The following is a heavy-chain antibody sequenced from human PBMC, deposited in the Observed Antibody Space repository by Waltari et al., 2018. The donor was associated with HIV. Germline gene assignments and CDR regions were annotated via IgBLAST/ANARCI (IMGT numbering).Heavy chain of an antibody. CDR3: ARGVGSSDWFTHRFDP. J-gene: IGHJ5*02. V-gene: IGHV3-48*01. CDR2: IKSSGDNI. D-gene: IGHD6-19*01. Sequence: EVQLVDSGGGLVQSGGSLRLSCAASGFTLSVNSTNGVRQAPGKGLEWVAYIKSSGDNIYYADSVKGRFTISRDNAKNSLYLQMNSLRAEDTAVYYCARGVGSSDWFTHRFDPWGQGTLVTVSS. CDR1: GFTLSVNS.